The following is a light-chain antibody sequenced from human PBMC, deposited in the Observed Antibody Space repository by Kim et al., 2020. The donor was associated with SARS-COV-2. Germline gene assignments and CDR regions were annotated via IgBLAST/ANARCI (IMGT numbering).Light chain of an antibody. Sequence: ATINCKPSQSVLDRSNNKNYLAWYQQKPGQPPKLLVYWASTRESGVPDRFSGSGSETDFTLTISSLQAEDVAVYYCQQYFRTPPTFGGGTKVDIK. CDR2: WAS. CDR1: QSVLDRSNNKNY. V-gene: IGKV4-1*01. CDR3: QQYFRTPPT. J-gene: IGKJ4*01.